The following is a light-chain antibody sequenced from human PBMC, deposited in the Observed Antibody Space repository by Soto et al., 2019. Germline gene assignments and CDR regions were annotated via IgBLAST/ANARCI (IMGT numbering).Light chain of an antibody. CDR1: QSISSW. CDR2: DAS. V-gene: IGKV1-5*01. Sequence: DIQMTPSSSTLSATXXDRVTITCRPSQSISSWLAWYQQRPXXAPKLLIYDASSLESGVPSRVSGSGSGTEFTLTISSLQPDDFATYYCQHFTFGQGTKVDIK. J-gene: IGKJ2*01. CDR3: QHFT.